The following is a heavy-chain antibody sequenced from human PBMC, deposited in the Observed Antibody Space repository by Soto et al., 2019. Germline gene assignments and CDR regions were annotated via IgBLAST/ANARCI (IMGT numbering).Heavy chain of an antibody. V-gene: IGHV3-30-3*01. CDR2: ISYDGSNK. CDR1: GFTFSSYA. Sequence: GGSLRLSCAASGFTFSSYAMHWVRQAPGKGLEWVAVISYDGSNKYYADSVKGRFTISRDKSKNTLYLQMNSLRAEDTAVYYCARYIPGVRYYGMDVWGQGTTVTVSS. D-gene: IGHD2-2*01. CDR3: ARYIPGVRYYGMDV. J-gene: IGHJ6*02.